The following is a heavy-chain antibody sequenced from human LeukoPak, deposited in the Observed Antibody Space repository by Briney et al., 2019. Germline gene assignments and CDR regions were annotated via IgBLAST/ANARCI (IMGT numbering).Heavy chain of an antibody. CDR1: GFIFSNSC. J-gene: IGHJ4*02. Sequence: GGSLRLSCEVSGFIFSNSCMHWVRQTPGKGLVWVSRMYGDMNDISYADSVKGRFTISRDNAKNTVYLQMNSLRGEDTAVYYCARDLGLRGSKWGQGTLVTVSS. V-gene: IGHV3-74*01. D-gene: IGHD4-23*01. CDR3: ARDLGLRGSK. CDR2: MYGDMNDI.